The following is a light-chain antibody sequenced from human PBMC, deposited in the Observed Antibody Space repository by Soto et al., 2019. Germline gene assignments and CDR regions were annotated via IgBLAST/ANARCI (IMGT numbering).Light chain of an antibody. Sequence: QSVLTQPASVSGSPGQSITISCTGSSSDVGAYSYVSWYLQHPGKAPKLVIFGNRNRPSGVPERFSGSKSGTSASLAITGLQAEDEADYYCQAYDYSLTASVFGGGTKLTVL. CDR2: GNR. V-gene: IGLV2-14*03. CDR1: SSDVGAYSY. J-gene: IGLJ3*02. CDR3: QAYDYSLTASV.